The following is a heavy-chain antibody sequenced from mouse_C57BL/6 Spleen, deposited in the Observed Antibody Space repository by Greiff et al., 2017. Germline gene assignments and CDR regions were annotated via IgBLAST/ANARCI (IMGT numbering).Heavy chain of an antibody. Sequence: VQLQQSGPELVKPGASVKIPCKASGYTFTDYNMDWVKQSHGKSLEWIGDINPNNGGTIYNQKFKGKATLTVDKSSSTAYMELRSLTSEDTAVYYCARSGTTSPAWLAYWGQGTLVTVSA. J-gene: IGHJ3*01. CDR3: ARSGTTSPAWLAY. CDR1: GYTFTDYN. D-gene: IGHD1-1*01. CDR2: INPNNGGT. V-gene: IGHV1-18*01.